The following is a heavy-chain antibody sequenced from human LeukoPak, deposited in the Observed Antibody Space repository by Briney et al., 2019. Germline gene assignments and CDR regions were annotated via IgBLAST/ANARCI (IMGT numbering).Heavy chain of an antibody. V-gene: IGHV4-34*01. Sequence: SETLSLTCAVYGGSFSGYYWSWIRQPPGKGLEWIGEINHSGSTNYNPSLKSRVTISVDTSKNQFSLKLSSVTAADTAVYYCARRDSSSWQFQHWGQGTLVTVSS. CDR3: ARRDSSSWQFQH. J-gene: IGHJ1*01. CDR2: INHSGST. CDR1: GGSFSGYY. D-gene: IGHD6-13*01.